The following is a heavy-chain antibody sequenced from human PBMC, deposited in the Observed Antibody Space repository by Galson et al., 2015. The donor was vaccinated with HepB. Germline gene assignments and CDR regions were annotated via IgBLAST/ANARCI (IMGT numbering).Heavy chain of an antibody. J-gene: IGHJ5*02. D-gene: IGHD2-8*02. V-gene: IGHV3-15*01. CDR2: IKSKTDGETT. CDR1: GFPFNNAW. CDR3: TTDVYYSTYWSWLDP. Sequence: SLRLSCAASGFPFNNAWMTWVRQAPGMGLEWVGRIKSKTDGETTDYAAPVKGRSTTSRDDSKNRLYLQMNSLKTEDTAVYYCTTDVYYSTYWSWLDPWGQGTLVTVSS.